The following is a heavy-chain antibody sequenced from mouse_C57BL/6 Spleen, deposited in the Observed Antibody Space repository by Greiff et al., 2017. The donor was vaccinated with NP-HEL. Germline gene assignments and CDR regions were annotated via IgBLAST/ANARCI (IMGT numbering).Heavy chain of an antibody. J-gene: IGHJ4*01. CDR2: IRLKSDNYAT. V-gene: IGHV6-3*01. D-gene: IGHD1-1*01. CDR1: GFTFSNYW. CDR3: TVTTVVAGMDY. Sequence: EVQLVESGGGLVQPGGSMKLSCVASGFTFSNYWMNWVRQSPEKGLEWVAQIRLKSDNYATHYAESVKGRFTISRDDSKSSVYLQMNNLRAEDTGIYYCTVTTVVAGMDYWGQGTSVTVSS.